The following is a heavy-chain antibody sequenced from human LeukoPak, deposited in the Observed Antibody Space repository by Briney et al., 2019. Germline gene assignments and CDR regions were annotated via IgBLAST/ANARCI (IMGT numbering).Heavy chain of an antibody. CDR3: ASGFGGSDDF. Sequence: PRGSLRLSCVASGFTFSTDWMHWVRQAPGKGLVWVSRMNTDGGRTDYADSVKGRFTISRDNAKNSLYLQMNSLGAEDTAVYSCASGFGGSDDFWGQGTLFTVSS. J-gene: IGHJ4*02. V-gene: IGHV3-74*01. CDR1: GFTFSTDW. D-gene: IGHD2-15*01. CDR2: MNTDGGRT.